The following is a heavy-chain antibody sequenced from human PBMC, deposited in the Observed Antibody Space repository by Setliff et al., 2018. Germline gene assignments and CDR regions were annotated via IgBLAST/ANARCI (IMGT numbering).Heavy chain of an antibody. Sequence: ASVKVSCKASGYTFNNYGVAWVRQAPGQGLDWMGWVTIYNGNTKYAQNLQGRLTLSTDRSTNTVYMELGSLTTDDTAIYYCARVESMVRGKNILRHFDYWGQGTQVTAPQ. V-gene: IGHV1-18*01. CDR3: ARVESMVRGKNILRHFDY. J-gene: IGHJ4*02. D-gene: IGHD3-10*01. CDR2: VTIYNGNT. CDR1: GYTFNNYG.